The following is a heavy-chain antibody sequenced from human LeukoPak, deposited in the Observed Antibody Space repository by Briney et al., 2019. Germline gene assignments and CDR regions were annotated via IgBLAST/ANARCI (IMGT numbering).Heavy chain of an antibody. CDR3: ARDTPGLRY. CDR1: GYTFTIYA. Sequence: ASVRVSFKASGYTFTIYAMNWVRQAPGQGVEWMGWINTNTGNPTYAQGFTGRFVFSLDTSVSTAYLQISSLKSEDTAVYYCARDTPGLRYWGQGTLVTVSS. D-gene: IGHD7-27*01. CDR2: INTNTGNP. J-gene: IGHJ4*02. V-gene: IGHV7-4-1*02.